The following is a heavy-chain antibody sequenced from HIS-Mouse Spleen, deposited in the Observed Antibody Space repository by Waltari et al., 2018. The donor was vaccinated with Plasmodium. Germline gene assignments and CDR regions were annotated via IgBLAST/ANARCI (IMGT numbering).Heavy chain of an antibody. CDR2: IYYSGST. D-gene: IGHD5-18*01. V-gene: IGHV4-59*08. J-gene: IGHJ4*02. CDR1: VGPIRRYS. Sequence: QVQLQESGPGLVKPSETLPLTCTVSVGPIRRYSWSCIRQPPGKGLEWIGYIYYSGSTNYNPSLKSRVTISVDTSKNQFSLKLSSVTAADTAVYYCARLRYSYGYFDYWGQGTLVTVSS. CDR3: ARLRYSYGYFDY.